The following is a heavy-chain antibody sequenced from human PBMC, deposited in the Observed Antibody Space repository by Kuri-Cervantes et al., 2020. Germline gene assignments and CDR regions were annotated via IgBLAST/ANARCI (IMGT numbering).Heavy chain of an antibody. J-gene: IGHJ4*02. Sequence: SVKVSCKASGYTFTSFDISWVRQAPGQGLEWMGGIIPIFGTPNYAQKFQGRFTITTDESTNAAYMGLTSLTSEDTVVYYCAREWTLGELSLGPDWGQGTLVTVSS. CDR2: IIPIFGTP. V-gene: IGHV1-69*05. D-gene: IGHD3-16*02. CDR3: AREWTLGELSLGPD. CDR1: GYTFTSFD.